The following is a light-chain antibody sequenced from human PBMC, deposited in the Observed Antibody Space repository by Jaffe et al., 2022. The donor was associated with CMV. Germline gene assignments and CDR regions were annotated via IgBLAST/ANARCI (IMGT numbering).Light chain of an antibody. CDR1: SGDVGIYNY. CDR2: DVT. J-gene: IGLJ3*02. CDR3: FSYTSSSAWV. V-gene: IGLV2-14*01. Sequence: QSALTQPASVSGSPGQSITISCTGTSGDVGIYNYVSWYQQHPGTAPKLMIFDVTNRPSGVSNRFSGSKSGNTASLTISGLQADDEADYYCFSYTSSSAWVFGGGTKLTVL.